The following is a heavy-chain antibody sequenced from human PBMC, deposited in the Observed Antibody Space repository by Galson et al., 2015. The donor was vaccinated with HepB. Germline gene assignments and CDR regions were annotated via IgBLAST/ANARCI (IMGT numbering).Heavy chain of an antibody. CDR2: IIPIFGTA. CDR1: GGTFSSYA. V-gene: IGHV1-69*01. CDR3: ARDSVTTVTLPYYYGMDV. Sequence: SCKASGGTFSSYAISWVRQAPGQGLEWMGGIIPIFGTANYAQKFQGRVTITADESTSKAYMELSSLRSEDTAVYYCARDSVTTVTLPYYYGMDVWGQGTTVTVSS. D-gene: IGHD4-17*01. J-gene: IGHJ6*02.